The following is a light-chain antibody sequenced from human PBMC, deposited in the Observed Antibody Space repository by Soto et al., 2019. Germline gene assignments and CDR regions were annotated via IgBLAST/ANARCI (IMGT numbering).Light chain of an antibody. Sequence: DIQMTQSPSSLSASVGDRVSISSRASQSIGNSLNWYQQKPGKAPKFLIYGASSLQSGVPSRFSGSGSGTDFTLTISSLQPEDFATYYCQQSFSILPLTFGGGTKIEIK. CDR2: GAS. CDR1: QSIGNS. CDR3: QQSFSILPLT. V-gene: IGKV1-39*01. J-gene: IGKJ4*01.